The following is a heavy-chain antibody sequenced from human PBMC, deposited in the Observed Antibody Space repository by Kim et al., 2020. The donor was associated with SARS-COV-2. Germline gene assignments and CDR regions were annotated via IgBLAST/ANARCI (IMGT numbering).Heavy chain of an antibody. CDR3: ARASWGTDFYFDL. J-gene: IGHJ2*01. V-gene: IGHV4-59*01. D-gene: IGHD3-16*01. Sequence: NYNPSHKGRVTISLNSYKNQFSLNLRSVTAADTAVFFCARASWGTDFYFDLWGRGAQVTVSS.